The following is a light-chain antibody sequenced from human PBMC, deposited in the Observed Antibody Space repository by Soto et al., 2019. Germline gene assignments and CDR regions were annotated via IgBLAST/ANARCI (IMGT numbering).Light chain of an antibody. Sequence: LLTQSPATLSLSPGESASLSCWASQSVNRYLVWYQQKTGKAPRIRMYDESKRATGIPDRLRGSGSGTDLNLTISRLEPEDFAVYYCQKRDIWPWTFGQGTKVDIK. CDR3: QKRDIWPWT. V-gene: IGKV3-11*01. J-gene: IGKJ1*01. CDR2: DES. CDR1: QSVNRY.